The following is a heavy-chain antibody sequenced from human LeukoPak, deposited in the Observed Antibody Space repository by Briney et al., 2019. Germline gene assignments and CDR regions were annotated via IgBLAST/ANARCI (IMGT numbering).Heavy chain of an antibody. V-gene: IGHV3-21*01. D-gene: IGHD4-17*01. CDR1: GFAFSSYS. J-gene: IGHJ4*02. CDR2: ISSSGSYT. Sequence: PGGSLRLSCAASGFAFSSYSMNWVRQAPGKGLEWVSSISSSGSYTYYADSVKGRLTISRDNAKNSLYLQMNTLRAEDTAVYYCARDRTAVTTFDYWGQGTLVTVSS. CDR3: ARDRTAVTTFDY.